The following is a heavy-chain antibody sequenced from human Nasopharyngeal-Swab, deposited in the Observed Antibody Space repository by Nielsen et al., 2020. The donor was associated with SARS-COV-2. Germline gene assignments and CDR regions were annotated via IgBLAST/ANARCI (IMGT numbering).Heavy chain of an antibody. Sequence: SETLSLTCTVSGGSISSYYWSWIRQPPGKGLEWIGYIYYSGSTNYNPSLKSRVTISADTSKNQFSLKLSSVTAADTAVYYCARLWGSNDYYGSGSYYAFDIWGQGTMVTVSS. J-gene: IGHJ3*02. CDR2: IYYSGST. V-gene: IGHV4-59*08. CDR3: ARLWGSNDYYGSGSYYAFDI. D-gene: IGHD3-10*01. CDR1: GGSISSYY.